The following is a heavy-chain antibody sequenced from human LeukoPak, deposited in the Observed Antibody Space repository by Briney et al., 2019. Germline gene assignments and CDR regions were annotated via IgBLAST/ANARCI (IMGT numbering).Heavy chain of an antibody. D-gene: IGHD2-2*01. V-gene: IGHV3-23*01. CDR2: ISGSGGST. Sequence: GGSLRLSCAASGFTFSSYAMSWVRQAPGKGLEWVSAISGSGGSTYYADSVKGRFTISRDNSKNTLYLQMNSLRAEDTAVYYCTTGRCSSSCHYFFDYWGQGTLVTVSS. CDR1: GFTFSSYA. J-gene: IGHJ4*02. CDR3: TTGRCSSSCHYFFDY.